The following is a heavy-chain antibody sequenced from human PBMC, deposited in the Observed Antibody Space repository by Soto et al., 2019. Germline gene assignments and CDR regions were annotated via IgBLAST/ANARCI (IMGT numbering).Heavy chain of an antibody. CDR3: ARGHSGVTTIFGGRDYYYMDV. Sequence: ASVKVSCKASGYTFTSYDINWVRRATGQGLEWMGWMNPNSGNTGYAQKFQGRVTMTRNTSISTAYMELSSLRSEDTAVYYCARGHSGVTTIFGGRDYYYMDVWGKGTTVTVSS. D-gene: IGHD3-3*01. J-gene: IGHJ6*03. CDR2: MNPNSGNT. V-gene: IGHV1-8*01. CDR1: GYTFTSYD.